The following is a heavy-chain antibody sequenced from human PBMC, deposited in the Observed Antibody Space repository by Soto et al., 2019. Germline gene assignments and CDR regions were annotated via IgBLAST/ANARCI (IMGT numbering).Heavy chain of an antibody. CDR2: MNPNSGNT. J-gene: IGHJ6*02. D-gene: IGHD3-3*01. Sequence: GASVKVSCKASGYTFTSYDINWVRQATGQGLEWMGWMNPNSGNTGYAQKFQGRVTMTRNTSISTAYMELSSLRSEDTAVYYCARAADYDFWSGYYKAYYGMDVWGQGTTVTVSS. CDR3: ARAADYDFWSGYYKAYYGMDV. CDR1: GYTFTSYD. V-gene: IGHV1-8*01.